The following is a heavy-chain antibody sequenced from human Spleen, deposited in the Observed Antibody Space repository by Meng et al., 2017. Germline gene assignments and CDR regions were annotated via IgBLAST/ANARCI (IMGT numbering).Heavy chain of an antibody. D-gene: IGHD4-11*01. V-gene: IGHV1-46*01. CDR2: INPSGGST. CDR3: ARVTRSFDY. CDR1: GYTFISYY. Sequence: QVQLGQSGAEVKKPGASVKISCKASGYTFISYYMHWVRQAPGQGLEWMGIINPSGGSTTYAQKFQGRVTMTRDTSTSTVYMELSSLRSEDTAVYYCARVTRSFDYWGQGSLVTVSS. J-gene: IGHJ4*02.